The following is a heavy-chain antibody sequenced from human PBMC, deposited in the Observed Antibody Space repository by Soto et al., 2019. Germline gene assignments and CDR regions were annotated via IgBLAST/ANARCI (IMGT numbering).Heavy chain of an antibody. Sequence: PSETLSLTCTVSGGSISSYYRSCIRQPAGKGLEWVGRIYTSGNTNYNPSLKSRVTMSLDTPQNQFSLKLSSVTAADTAVYYCARTVFRFYSDYWGQGTLVTVSS. CDR1: GGSISSYY. D-gene: IGHD3-16*01. CDR3: ARTVFRFYSDY. V-gene: IGHV4-4*07. CDR2: IYTSGNT. J-gene: IGHJ4*02.